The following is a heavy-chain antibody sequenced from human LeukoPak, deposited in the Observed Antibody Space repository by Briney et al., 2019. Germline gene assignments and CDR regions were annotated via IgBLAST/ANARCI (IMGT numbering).Heavy chain of an antibody. CDR1: GFTFRNYL. CDR2: INQDESKA. CDR3: GRGGDGIDF. V-gene: IGHV3-74*01. J-gene: IGHJ3*01. D-gene: IGHD5-24*01. Sequence: GGSLRLSCAVSGFTFRNYLMHWVRQAPGQGLVLVSRINQDESKAYADSVRGRFTVSRDNAKNMLCLHLSGLRAEDTAVYFCGRGGDGIDFWGQGTTVIVSS.